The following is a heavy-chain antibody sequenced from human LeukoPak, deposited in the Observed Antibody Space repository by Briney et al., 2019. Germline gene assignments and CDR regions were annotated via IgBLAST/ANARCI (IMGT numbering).Heavy chain of an antibody. D-gene: IGHD2-15*01. V-gene: IGHV4-59*13. Sequence: SETLSLTCTVSGGSISPYYWSWIRQPPGKGLEWLGYIYYRGSTNYNPSLKSRVTISVDTSTNQFSLKLSSVTAADTAVYYCASDRIEVDAFDIWGQGTMVTVSS. J-gene: IGHJ3*02. CDR2: IYYRGST. CDR1: GGSISPYY. CDR3: ASDRIEVDAFDI.